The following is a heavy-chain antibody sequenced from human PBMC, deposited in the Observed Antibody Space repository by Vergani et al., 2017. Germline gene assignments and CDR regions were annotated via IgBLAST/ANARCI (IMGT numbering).Heavy chain of an antibody. CDR2: INHSGST. V-gene: IGHV4-34*01. D-gene: IGHD3-10*01. CDR1: GGSFSGYY. J-gene: IGHJ6*04. CDR3: ARYSTYYYGSGSYEDV. Sequence: QVQLQQWGAGLLKPSETLSLTCAVYGGSFSGYYWSWIRQPPGKGLEWIGEINHSGSTYYNPSLKSRVTISVDTSKNQFSLKLSSVTAADTAVYYCARYSTYYYGSGSYEDVWGKGTTVTVSS.